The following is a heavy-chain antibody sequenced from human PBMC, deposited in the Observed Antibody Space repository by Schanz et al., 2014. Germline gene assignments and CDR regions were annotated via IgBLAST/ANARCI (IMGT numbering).Heavy chain of an antibody. J-gene: IGHJ4*02. CDR2: IIPILGIA. Sequence: QVQLVQSGAEVKKPGSSVKVSCKASRSTFSSYTINWVRQAPGQGLEWMGRIIPILGIANYAQKFQGRVTMTTDTSTSTAYMELRSLRSDDTAVYYCARGRTFDYWGQGTLVTVSS. V-gene: IGHV1-69*02. CDR1: RSTFSSYT. CDR3: ARGRTFDY.